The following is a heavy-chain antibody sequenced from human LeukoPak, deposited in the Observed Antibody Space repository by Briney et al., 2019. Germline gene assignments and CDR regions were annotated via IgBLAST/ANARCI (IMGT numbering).Heavy chain of an antibody. CDR2: IYTSGST. D-gene: IGHD1-1*01. CDR3: ARGGTGTYGLYYYYMDV. V-gene: IGHV4-4*09. Sequence: SQTLSLTCTASGVSISSYYWSWIRQPPGKGLEWIGYIYTSGSTNYNPSLKSRVTISVDTSKNQFSLKLSSVTAADTAVYYCARGGTGTYGLYYYYMDVWGKGTTVTVSS. CDR1: GVSISSYY. J-gene: IGHJ6*03.